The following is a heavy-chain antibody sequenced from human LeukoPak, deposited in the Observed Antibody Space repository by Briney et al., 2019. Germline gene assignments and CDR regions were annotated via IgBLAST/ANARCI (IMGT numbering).Heavy chain of an antibody. Sequence: GGSLRLSCAPAGFTSDDYSIQSGRPAPGKGLEWVSPISGDGCSRYYGESVQGRFTICRDNSKNSLYLQMNSLRTEDTALYYCGKGFVEIRGTWVRYFDYWGQGTLVTVSS. CDR2: ISGDGCSR. V-gene: IGHV3-43*02. D-gene: IGHD5-24*01. J-gene: IGHJ4*02. CDR3: GKGFVEIRGTWVRYFDY. CDR1: GFTSDDYS.